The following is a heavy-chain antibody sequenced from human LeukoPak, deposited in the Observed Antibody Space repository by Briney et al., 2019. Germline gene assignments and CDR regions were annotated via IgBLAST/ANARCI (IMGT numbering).Heavy chain of an antibody. V-gene: IGHV3-7*05. CDR1: GFTFSSYW. CDR3: ARERFTTAYAFDI. D-gene: IGHD3-22*01. J-gene: IGHJ3*02. Sequence: GGSLRLSCAASGFTFSSYWMSWVRQAPGKGLEWVANIKQDGSEKYYVDSVKGRFTISRDNAKNSLYLQMNSLRAEDTAVYYCARERFTTAYAFDIWGQGTMVTVSS. CDR2: IKQDGSEK.